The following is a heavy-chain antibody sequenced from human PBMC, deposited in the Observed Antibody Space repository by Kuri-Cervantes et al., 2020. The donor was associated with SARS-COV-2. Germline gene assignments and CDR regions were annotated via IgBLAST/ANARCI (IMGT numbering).Heavy chain of an antibody. V-gene: IGHV3-33*06. J-gene: IGHJ4*02. CDR1: GFTFSSYG. D-gene: IGHD1-26*01. CDR3: AKSRTRYSGSYAADGGFDY. CDR2: IWYDGSNK. Sequence: GGSLRLSCAAPGFTFSSYGMHWVRQAPGKGLEWVAVIWYDGSNKYYADSVKGRFTISRDNSKNTLYLQMNSLRAEDTAVYYCAKSRTRYSGSYAADGGFDYWGQGTLVTVSS.